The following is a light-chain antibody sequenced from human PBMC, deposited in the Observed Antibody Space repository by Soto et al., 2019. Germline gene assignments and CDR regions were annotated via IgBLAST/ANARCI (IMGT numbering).Light chain of an antibody. Sequence: EIVLTQSPGTLSLSPGERATLSCRASQSVSSNYLAWYQQKPGQAPRLLIYGASSRATGIPDNFSGSGSGTDVTLTISRLEPEDFAVYYCQQYGSSPRTFGQGTKVEIK. J-gene: IGKJ1*01. CDR2: GAS. V-gene: IGKV3-20*01. CDR1: QSVSSNY. CDR3: QQYGSSPRT.